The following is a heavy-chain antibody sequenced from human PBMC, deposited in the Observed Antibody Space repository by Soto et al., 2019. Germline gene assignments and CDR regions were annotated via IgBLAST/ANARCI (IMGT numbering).Heavy chain of an antibody. D-gene: IGHD2-21*02. J-gene: IGHJ4*02. CDR3: ARGWLEDCGGDCWYFDY. V-gene: IGHV4-30-4*01. CDR1: GGSISSGDYY. Sequence: QVQLQESGPGLVKPSQTLSLTCTVSGGSISSGDYYWSWIRQPPGKGLEWIGYIYYSGSTYYNPSLKSRVTISVDTSTNQFSLKLSSVTAADTAVYYCARGWLEDCGGDCWYFDYWGQGTLVTVSS. CDR2: IYYSGST.